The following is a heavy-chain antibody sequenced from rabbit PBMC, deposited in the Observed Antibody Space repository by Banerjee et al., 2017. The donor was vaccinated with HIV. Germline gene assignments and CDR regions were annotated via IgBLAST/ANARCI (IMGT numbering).Heavy chain of an antibody. CDR2: IYAGSSGST. J-gene: IGHJ4*01. D-gene: IGHD8-1*01. Sequence: QSLEESGGDLVKPGASLTLTCTASGFSFSSSYYMCWVRQAPGKGLEWIACIYAGSSGSTYYASWARGRFTISKTSSTTVTLQMTSLTAADTATYFCARFAYAGSGYEDDNLWGPGTLVTVS. CDR1: GFSFSSSYY. V-gene: IGHV1S40*01. CDR3: ARFAYAGSGYEDDNL.